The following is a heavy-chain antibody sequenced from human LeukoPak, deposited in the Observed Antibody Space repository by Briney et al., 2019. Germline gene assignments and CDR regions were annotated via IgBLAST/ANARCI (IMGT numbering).Heavy chain of an antibody. CDR1: GGSISSCY. J-gene: IGHJ3*02. CDR2: IYYSGST. CDR3: ARAQYGSGSYAFDI. V-gene: IGHV4-59*01. D-gene: IGHD3-10*01. Sequence: SETLSLTCTVSGGSISSCYWSWIRQPPGKGLEWIGYIYYSGSTNYNPSLKSRVTISVDTSKNQFSLKLSSVTAADTAVYYCARAQYGSGSYAFDIWGQGTMVTVSS.